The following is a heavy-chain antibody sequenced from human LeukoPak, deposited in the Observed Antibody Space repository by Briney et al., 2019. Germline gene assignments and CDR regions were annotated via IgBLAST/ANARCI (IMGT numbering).Heavy chain of an antibody. V-gene: IGHV4-34*01. CDR1: GGSFSGYY. CDR3: ARGRPRRVGATVSIYYFDY. CDR2: INHSGST. J-gene: IGHJ4*02. Sequence: SETLSLTCAVYGGSFSGYYWSWIRHPPGKGLEWIGEINHSGSTNYNPSLKSRGTISVDTSKNQFSLKLSSVTAADTAVYYCARGRPRRVGATVSIYYFDYWGQGTLVTVSS. D-gene: IGHD1-26*01.